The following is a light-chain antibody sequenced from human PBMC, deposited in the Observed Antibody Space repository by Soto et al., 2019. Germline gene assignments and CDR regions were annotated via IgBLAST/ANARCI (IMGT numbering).Light chain of an antibody. CDR3: SSYTGSSTPYV. V-gene: IGLV2-14*01. J-gene: IGLJ1*01. Sequence: QSALTQPASVSGSPGQSITISCTGTSSDVGGYNYVSWYQQHPVKAPKLMIYDVTNRPSGVSDRFSGSKSGNTASLTISGLQAEDEVDYYCSSYTGSSTPYVFGTGTKLTVL. CDR1: SSDVGGYNY. CDR2: DVT.